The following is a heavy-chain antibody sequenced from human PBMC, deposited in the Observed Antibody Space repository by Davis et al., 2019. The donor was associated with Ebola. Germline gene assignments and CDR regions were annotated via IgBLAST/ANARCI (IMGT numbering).Heavy chain of an antibody. Sequence: SSVTVSRKASVCTFSSYASSWHRQGPGQGLEGMGGIIPIFGTANYAQKFQGRVTITADESTSTAYMELSSLRSEDTAVYYCARDGVVAAYTIWFDPWGQGTLVTVSS. CDR3: ARDGVVAAYTIWFDP. CDR1: VCTFSSYA. J-gene: IGHJ5*02. D-gene: IGHD2-15*01. V-gene: IGHV1-69*13. CDR2: IIPIFGTA.